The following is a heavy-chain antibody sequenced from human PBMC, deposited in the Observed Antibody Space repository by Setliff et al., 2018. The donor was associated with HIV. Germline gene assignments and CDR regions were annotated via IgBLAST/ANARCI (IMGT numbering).Heavy chain of an antibody. V-gene: IGHV4-39*01. CDR1: GGSISTFY. J-gene: IGHJ4*02. CDR2: IFYTGST. CDR3: TRRDVTTGMDS. Sequence: SETLSLTCTVSGGSISTFYWDWIRQPPGKSLEWVGSIFYTGSTNYRPSLESRVIVSLDTSKNQFSLKLSSVTAADTAVYYCTRRDVTTGMDSWGPGILVTVSS. D-gene: IGHD4-17*01.